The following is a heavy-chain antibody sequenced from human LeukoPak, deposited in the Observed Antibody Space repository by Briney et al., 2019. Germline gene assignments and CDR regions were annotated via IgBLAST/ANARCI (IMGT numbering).Heavy chain of an antibody. CDR3: ARDVGKQLLLRYYYAMDV. Sequence: PGGSLRLSCAASGFTFSNYAMHWVRQAPGKGLEWVAVISYDGSNKYYADSVKGRFTISRDNSKNTLYLQMNSLRAEDTAVYSCARDVGKQLLLRYYYAMDVWGQGTTVTVSS. V-gene: IGHV3-30-3*01. CDR2: ISYDGSNK. D-gene: IGHD2-15*01. J-gene: IGHJ6*02. CDR1: GFTFSNYA.